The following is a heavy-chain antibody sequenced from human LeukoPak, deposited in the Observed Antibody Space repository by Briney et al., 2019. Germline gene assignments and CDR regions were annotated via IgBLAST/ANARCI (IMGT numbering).Heavy chain of an antibody. Sequence: SVTVSCKASGGTFSSYAISWVRQAPGQGLEWMGGINPIFGTANYAQKFQGRITITTDESTSTAYMELSSLRSEDTAVYYCARAVLWIQRPYYFDYWGQGTLVTVSS. CDR3: ARAVLWIQRPYYFDY. CDR2: INPIFGTA. CDR1: GGTFSSYA. D-gene: IGHD5-18*01. V-gene: IGHV1-69*05. J-gene: IGHJ4*02.